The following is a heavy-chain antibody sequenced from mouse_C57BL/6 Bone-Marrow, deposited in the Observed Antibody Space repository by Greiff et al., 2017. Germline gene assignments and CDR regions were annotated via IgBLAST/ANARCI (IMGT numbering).Heavy chain of an antibody. D-gene: IGHD2-3*01. CDR1: GFTFSDYY. V-gene: IGHV5-12*01. J-gene: IGHJ1*03. CDR2: ISNGGGST. Sequence: EVKLVESGGGLVQPGGSLKLSCAASGFTFSDYYMYWVRQTPEKRLEWVAYISNGGGSTYYPDTVKGRFTISRDNAKNTLYLQMSRLKSEDTAMYYCARQGGYYSWYFDVWGTGTTVTVSS. CDR3: ARQGGYYSWYFDV.